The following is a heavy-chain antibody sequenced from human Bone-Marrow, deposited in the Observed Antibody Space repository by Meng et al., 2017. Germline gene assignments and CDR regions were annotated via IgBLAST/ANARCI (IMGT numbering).Heavy chain of an antibody. J-gene: IGHJ4*02. V-gene: IGHV3-30*01. CDR1: GFTLGSYA. Sequence: VELGGGWVQPWRSLRLSCADSGFTLGSYAMHWVRQATGKGLEWVAVISYDGSNKYYADSVKGRFTISRDNSKNTLYLQMNSLRAEDTAVYYCARDRVDYWGQGTLVTVSS. CDR3: ARDRVDY. CDR2: ISYDGSNK.